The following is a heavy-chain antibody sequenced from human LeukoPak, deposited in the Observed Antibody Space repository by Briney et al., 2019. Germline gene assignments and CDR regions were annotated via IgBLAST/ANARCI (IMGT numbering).Heavy chain of an antibody. J-gene: IGHJ4*02. CDR2: MNPNSGNT. CDR3: ARAVQVVVYFDY. V-gene: IGHV1-8*01. D-gene: IGHD3-22*01. CDR1: GYTFTSYD. Sequence: ASVKVSCKASGYTFTSYDINWVRQATGQGLEWMGWMNPNSGNTGYAQKFQGRVTMTRNTSISTAYMELSSLRSEDTAVYYCARAVQVVVYFDYWGQGTLVTVSS.